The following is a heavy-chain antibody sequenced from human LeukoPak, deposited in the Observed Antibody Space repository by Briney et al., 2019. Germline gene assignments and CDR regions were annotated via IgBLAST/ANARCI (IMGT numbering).Heavy chain of an antibody. D-gene: IGHD4-17*01. V-gene: IGHV4-39*07. J-gene: IGHJ4*02. CDR3: ARDHYGDYGTPDY. CDR1: GGSISSSNYY. CDR2: IFYSGST. Sequence: PWETLSLTCTVSGGSISSSNYYWGWIRQPPGKGLEWIGSIFYSGSTYFNPSLKSRVTISVDTSKNQFSLKLSSVTAADTAMYYCARDHYGDYGTPDYWGQGTLVTVSS.